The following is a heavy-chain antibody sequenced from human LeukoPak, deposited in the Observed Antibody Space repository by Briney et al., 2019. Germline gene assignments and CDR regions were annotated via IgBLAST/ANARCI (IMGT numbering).Heavy chain of an antibody. V-gene: IGHV3-30*18. CDR2: ISYDGSNQ. J-gene: IGHJ4*02. D-gene: IGHD3-16*01. Sequence: SGGSLRLSCAVSGFPASSNHMGWVRQAPGMGLEWVAIISYDGSNQYYADSVKGRFTISRDNSRNTLYLQMNSLRAEDTALYYCAKVRVDAYVSPNDYWGQGTLVTVSS. CDR3: AKVRVDAYVSPNDY. CDR1: GFPASSNH.